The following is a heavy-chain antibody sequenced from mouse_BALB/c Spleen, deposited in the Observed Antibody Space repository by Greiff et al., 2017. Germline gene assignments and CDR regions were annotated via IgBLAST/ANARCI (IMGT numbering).Heavy chain of an antibody. V-gene: IGHV5-12-1*01. CDR2: ISSGGGST. J-gene: IGHJ2*01. CDR3: ARDVQLYDLDD. Sequence: DVHLVESGGGLVKPGGSLKLSCAASGFAFSSYDMSWVRQTPEKRLEWVAYISSGGGSTYYPDTVKGRFTISRDNAKNILYLQMSILESEDTAMYYCARDVQLYDLDDWGQGTTLTVAS. CDR1: GFAFSSYD. D-gene: IGHD4-1*02.